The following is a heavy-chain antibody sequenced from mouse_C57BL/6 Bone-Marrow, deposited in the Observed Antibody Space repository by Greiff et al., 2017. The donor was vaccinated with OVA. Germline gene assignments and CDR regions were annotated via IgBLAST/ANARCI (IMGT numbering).Heavy chain of an antibody. V-gene: IGHV5-4*03. CDR1: GFTFSSYA. Sequence: EAKLVESGGGLVKPGGSLKLSCAASGFTFSSYAMSWVRQTPEKRLEWVATISDGGSYTYYPDNVKGRFTISRDNAKNNLYLQMSHLKSEDTAMYYCARHYGNSFAYWGQGTLVTVSA. D-gene: IGHD2-1*01. J-gene: IGHJ3*01. CDR2: ISDGGSYT. CDR3: ARHYGNSFAY.